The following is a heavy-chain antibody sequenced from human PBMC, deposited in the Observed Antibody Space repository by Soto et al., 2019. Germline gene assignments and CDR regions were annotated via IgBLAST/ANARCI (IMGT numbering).Heavy chain of an antibody. CDR3: ATEVRSSEYGSSWYRVDY. Sequence: QVQLVQSGAEVKKPGSSVKVSCKASGGTFSSYAISWVRQAPGQGLEWMGGIIPIFGTANYAQKFQGRVTITADKSTSTAYMELSSLRSEDTAVYYCATEVRSSEYGSSWYRVDYWGQGTLVTVST. D-gene: IGHD6-13*01. CDR1: GGTFSSYA. CDR2: IIPIFGTA. V-gene: IGHV1-69*06. J-gene: IGHJ4*02.